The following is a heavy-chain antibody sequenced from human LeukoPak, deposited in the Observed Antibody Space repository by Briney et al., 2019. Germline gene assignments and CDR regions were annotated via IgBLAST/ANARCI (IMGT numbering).Heavy chain of an antibody. Sequence: GGSLRLSCAAPGFTFSSYWMSWVRQAPGRGPEWVANIKQDGSEIYYVDSVKGRFTISRDNAKNSLYLQTNSLRAEDTAVYYCARDKTVGATILDYWGQGTLVTVSS. J-gene: IGHJ4*02. V-gene: IGHV3-7*05. CDR1: GFTFSSYW. CDR2: IKQDGSEI. CDR3: ARDKTVGATILDY. D-gene: IGHD1-26*01.